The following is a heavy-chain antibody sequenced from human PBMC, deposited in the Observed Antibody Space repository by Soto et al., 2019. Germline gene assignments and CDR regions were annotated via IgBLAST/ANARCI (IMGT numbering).Heavy chain of an antibody. D-gene: IGHD1-7*01. CDR1: GFTFSSYW. CDR3: ARDTGGTITWALIYYYAMDV. J-gene: IGHJ6*02. V-gene: IGHV3-7*01. CDR2: IKQDGSEK. Sequence: GGSLRLSCAASGFTFSSYWMSWVRQAPGKGLEWVANIKQDGSEKYYVDSVKGRFTISRDNAKNSLYLQMNSLRAEDTAVYYCARDTGGTITWALIYYYAMDVWGQGTTVTVSS.